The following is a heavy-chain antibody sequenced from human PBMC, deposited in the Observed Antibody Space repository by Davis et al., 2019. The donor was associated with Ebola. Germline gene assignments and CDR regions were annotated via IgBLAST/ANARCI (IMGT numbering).Heavy chain of an antibody. CDR3: VKGKGCWVRPDWFGP. CDR2: ISGSGNTT. J-gene: IGHJ5*02. D-gene: IGHD1-14*01. V-gene: IGHV3-23*01. Sequence: PGGSLRLSCVASGFTFSQYAMTWVRQAPGKGLEWVSSISGSGNTTYYADSVEGRFTISRDNSKNTLSLQMNSVRGEDTAVYYCVKGKGCWVRPDWFGPWGQGVQVTVSS. CDR1: GFTFSQYA.